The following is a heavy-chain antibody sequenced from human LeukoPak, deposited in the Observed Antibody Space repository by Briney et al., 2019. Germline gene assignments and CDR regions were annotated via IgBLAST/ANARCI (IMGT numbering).Heavy chain of an antibody. J-gene: IGHJ5*02. D-gene: IGHD6-13*01. V-gene: IGHV4-59*08. Sequence: PSETLSLTCTVSGGSISSYYWSWIRQPPGKGLEWVGYIYYSGSTNYNPSLKCRVTISVDTSKNQFSLKLSSVTAADTAVYDCARHGPRSSSWYPYNWFDPWGQGTLVTVSS. CDR2: IYYSGST. CDR1: GGSISSYY. CDR3: ARHGPRSSSWYPYNWFDP.